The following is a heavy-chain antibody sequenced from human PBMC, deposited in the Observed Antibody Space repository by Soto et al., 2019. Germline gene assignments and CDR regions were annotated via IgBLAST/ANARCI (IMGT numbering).Heavy chain of an antibody. CDR3: ARVPYYYDSSGYYIFDY. D-gene: IGHD3-22*01. Sequence: GGSLRLSCAASGFTFSSYAMHWVRQAPGKGLEWVAVISYDGSNKYYADSVKGRFTISRDNSKNTLYLQMNSLRAEDTAVYYCARVPYYYDSSGYYIFDYWGQGTLVTVSS. J-gene: IGHJ4*02. V-gene: IGHV3-30-3*01. CDR1: GFTFSSYA. CDR2: ISYDGSNK.